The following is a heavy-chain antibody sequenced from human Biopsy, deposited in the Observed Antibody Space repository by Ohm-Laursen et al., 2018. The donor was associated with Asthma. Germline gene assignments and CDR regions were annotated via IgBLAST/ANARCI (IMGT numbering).Heavy chain of an antibody. J-gene: IGHJ6*02. CDR3: AKGRYKWNDGYYGLEV. CDR1: GVSLSSFG. V-gene: IGHV3-30*18. CDR2: ISYDGSKK. D-gene: IGHD1-20*01. Sequence: SLRLSCAASGVSLSSFGMNWVRQAPGKGLEWVAVISYDGSKKEYGDSVKGRFTISRDNSKDTVYLQMNSLRAEDTAVYYCAKGRYKWNDGYYGLEVWGQGTTVTVS.